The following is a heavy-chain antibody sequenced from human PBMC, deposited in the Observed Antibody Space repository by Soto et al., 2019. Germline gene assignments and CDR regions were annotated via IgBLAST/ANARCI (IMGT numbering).Heavy chain of an antibody. CDR1: GYTFTSYA. CDR2: INAGNGNT. J-gene: IGHJ6*02. V-gene: IGHV1-3*01. D-gene: IGHD3-3*01. Sequence: GASVKVSCKASGYTFTSYAMHWVRQAPGQRLEWMGWINAGNGNTKYSQKFQGRVTITRDTSASTAYMELSSLRSEDTAVYYCAREGGFLEWLRRYYYGMDVWGQGTTVTVSS. CDR3: AREGGFLEWLRRYYYGMDV.